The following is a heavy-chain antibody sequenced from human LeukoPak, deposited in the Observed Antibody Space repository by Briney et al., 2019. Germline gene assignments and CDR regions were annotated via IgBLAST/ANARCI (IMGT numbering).Heavy chain of an antibody. D-gene: IGHD2-2*02. CDR2: IRYDGSNK. CDR3: AKDFYCSSTSCYTPEYSQH. Sequence: GGSLRLSCAASGFTFSSYGMHWVRQAPDKGLEGVAFIRYDGSNKYYADSAKGRFTISRDNSKNTLYLQMNSLRAEDTAVYYCAKDFYCSSTSCYTPEYSQHWGQGTLVTVPS. CDR1: GFTFSSYG. V-gene: IGHV3-30*02. J-gene: IGHJ1*01.